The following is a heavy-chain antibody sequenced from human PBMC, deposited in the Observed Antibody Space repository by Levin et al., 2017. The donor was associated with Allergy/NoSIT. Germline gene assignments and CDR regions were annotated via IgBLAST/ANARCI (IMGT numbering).Heavy chain of an antibody. CDR2: INHSGST. Sequence: KASETLSLTCAVYGGSFSGYYWSWIRQPPGKGLEWIGEINHSGSTNYNPSLKSRVTISVDTSKNQFSLKLSSVTAADTAVYYCARGLGTLRYDFWSGYAQGGSYYFDYWGQGTLVTVSS. V-gene: IGHV4-34*01. J-gene: IGHJ4*02. CDR3: ARGLGTLRYDFWSGYAQGGSYYFDY. CDR1: GGSFSGYY. D-gene: IGHD3-3*01.